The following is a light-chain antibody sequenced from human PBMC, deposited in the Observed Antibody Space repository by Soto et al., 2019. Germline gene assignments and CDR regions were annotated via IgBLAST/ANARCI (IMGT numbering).Light chain of an antibody. CDR1: SSGVAGYNY. V-gene: IGLV2-11*01. CDR2: DVS. CDR3: CSYAGGYTYV. Sequence: QSVLTQPRSVSGSPGQSVTISCSGTSSGVAGYNYVSWYQQHPGNAPKLMIYDVSKRPSGVPDRFSGSKSGNTASLTISGLQAEDEADYYCCSYAGGYTYVFGTGTKLTVL. J-gene: IGLJ1*01.